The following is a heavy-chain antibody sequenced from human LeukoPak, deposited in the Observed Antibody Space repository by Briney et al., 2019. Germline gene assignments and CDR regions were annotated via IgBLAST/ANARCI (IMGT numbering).Heavy chain of an antibody. D-gene: IGHD4-17*01. V-gene: IGHV1-18*01. CDR2: ISAYNGNT. CDR1: GYTFTSYG. CDR3: ARHSRNYGGNEGYFDY. Sequence: ASVKVSCKASGYTFTSYGISWVRQAPGQGLEWMGWISAYNGNTNYAQKLQGRVTMTTDTSTSTAYMELRSLRSDDTAVYYCARHSRNYGGNEGYFDYWGQGTLVTVSS. J-gene: IGHJ4*02.